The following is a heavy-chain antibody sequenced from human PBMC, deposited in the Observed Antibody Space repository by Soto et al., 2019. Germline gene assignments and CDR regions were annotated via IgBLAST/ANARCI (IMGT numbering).Heavy chain of an antibody. V-gene: IGHV3-30-3*01. J-gene: IGHJ3*02. D-gene: IGHD4-17*01. CDR1: GFTFSSYA. Sequence: GGSLRLSCAASGFTFSSYAMHWVRQAPGKGLEWVAVISYDGSNKYYADSVKGRFTISRDNSKNTLYLQMNSLRAEDTAVYYCARESLSTPRDAFDIWGQGTMVTVSS. CDR3: ARESLSTPRDAFDI. CDR2: ISYDGSNK.